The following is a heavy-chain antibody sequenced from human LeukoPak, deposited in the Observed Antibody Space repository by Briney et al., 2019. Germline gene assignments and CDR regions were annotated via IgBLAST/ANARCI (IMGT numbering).Heavy chain of an antibody. CDR3: ARDLTMATNQGGSYYFDY. J-gene: IGHJ4*02. CDR2: INPSGGST. D-gene: IGHD5-24*01. V-gene: IGHV1-46*01. CDR1: GYTFTSYY. Sequence: ASVKVSYKASGYTFTSYYMHWVRQAPGQGLEWMGIINPSGGSTSYAQKFQGRVTMTRDTSTSTVYMELSSLRSEDTAVYYCARDLTMATNQGGSYYFDYWGQGTLVTVSS.